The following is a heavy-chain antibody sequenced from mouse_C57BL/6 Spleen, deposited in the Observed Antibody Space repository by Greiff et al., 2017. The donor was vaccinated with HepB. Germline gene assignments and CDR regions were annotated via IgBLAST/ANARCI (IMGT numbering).Heavy chain of an antibody. CDR2: ILPGSGST. V-gene: IGHV1-9*01. D-gene: IGHD4-1*01. J-gene: IGHJ1*03. Sequence: VQLQLSGAELMQPGASVKLSCKATGYTFPGYWIEWVKQRPGHGLEWIGEILPGSGSTNYNEKFKGKATFTADTSSNTAYMQLSSLTTEDSAIYYCARRWGGLWEGYFDVWGTGTTVTVSS. CDR1: GYTFPGYW. CDR3: ARRWGGLWEGYFDV.